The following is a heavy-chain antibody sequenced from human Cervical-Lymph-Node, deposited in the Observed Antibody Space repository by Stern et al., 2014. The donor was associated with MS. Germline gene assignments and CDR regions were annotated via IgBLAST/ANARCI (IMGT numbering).Heavy chain of an antibody. V-gene: IGHV3-11*01. D-gene: IGHD6-19*01. CDR3: ANSIG. CDR2: INGSGTAR. CDR1: GFTFSDYY. Sequence: VQLVESGGGLVKPGGSLRLSCGASGFTFSDYYMNWIRQAPGKGLEWVSSINGSGTARYYADSVNGRFTISRDNAKKSLFLQMNSLRVEDTAVYYCANSIGWGQGTLVIVSS. J-gene: IGHJ4*02.